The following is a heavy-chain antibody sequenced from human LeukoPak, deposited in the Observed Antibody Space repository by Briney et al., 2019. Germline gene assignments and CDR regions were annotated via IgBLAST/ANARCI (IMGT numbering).Heavy chain of an antibody. D-gene: IGHD3-10*01. CDR3: ARDRSITMVRGDQGPNWFDP. J-gene: IGHJ5*02. V-gene: IGHV4-34*01. Sequence: SETLSLTRAVYGGSFSGYYWSWIRQPPGKGLEWIGEINHSGSTNYNPSLKSRVTISVDTSKDQFSLKLSSVTAADTAVYYCARDRSITMVRGDQGPNWFDPWGQGTLVTVSS. CDR2: INHSGST. CDR1: GGSFSGYY.